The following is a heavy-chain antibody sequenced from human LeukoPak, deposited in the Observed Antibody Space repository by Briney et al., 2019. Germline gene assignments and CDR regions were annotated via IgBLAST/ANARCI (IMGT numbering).Heavy chain of an antibody. CDR1: GFTFSSYE. D-gene: IGHD6-19*01. Sequence: PGGSLRLSCAASGFTFSSYEMNWVRQAPRKGLEWVSYISSSGDIIYYADSVKGRFTISRDNSRNTLYLQMISLRAEDTAVYYCVRSLSLAVAGIFGYWGQGTLVTVSS. V-gene: IGHV3-48*03. CDR3: VRSLSLAVAGIFGY. CDR2: ISSSGDII. J-gene: IGHJ4*02.